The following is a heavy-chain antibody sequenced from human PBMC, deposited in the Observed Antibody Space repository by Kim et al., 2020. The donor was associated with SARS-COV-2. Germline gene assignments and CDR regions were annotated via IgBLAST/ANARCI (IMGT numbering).Heavy chain of an antibody. J-gene: IGHJ6*02. CDR1: GYSFTSYW. Sequence: GESLKISCKGSGYSFTSYWISWVRHMPGKGLEWMGRIDPSDSYTNYSPSFQGHVTISADKSISTAYLQWSSLKASDTAMYYCARQAVLLWFGELLSPHPSDHYGMDVWGQGTTVTVSS. V-gene: IGHV5-10-1*01. CDR3: ARQAVLLWFGELLSPHPSDHYGMDV. D-gene: IGHD3-10*01. CDR2: IDPSDSYT.